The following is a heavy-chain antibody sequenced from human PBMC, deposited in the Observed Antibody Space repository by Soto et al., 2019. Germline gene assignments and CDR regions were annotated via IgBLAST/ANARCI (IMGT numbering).Heavy chain of an antibody. CDR3: ARTTGSRWSDYFDY. D-gene: IGHD6-13*01. CDR2: IYYSGST. CDR1: GGSVSSGSYY. J-gene: IGHJ4*02. V-gene: IGHV4-61*03. Sequence: QVQLQESGPGLVKPSETLSLTCTVSGGSVSSGSYYWSWIRQPPGKGLEWIGYIYYSGSTNYNPSRQTRFPSAVATSKNHCSLQLSSVTAADTAVYYCARTTGSRWSDYFDYWGQGTLVTVSS.